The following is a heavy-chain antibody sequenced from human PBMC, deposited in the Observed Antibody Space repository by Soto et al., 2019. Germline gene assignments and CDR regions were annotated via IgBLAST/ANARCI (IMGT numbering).Heavy chain of an antibody. J-gene: IGHJ6*02. D-gene: IGHD6-13*01. CDR1: GYTFTGYY. CDR3: AREEIAAAVYYYYGMDV. CDR2: INPNSGGT. Sequence: ASVKVSCKASGYTFTGYYMHWVRQAPGRGLEWMGWINPNSGGTNYAQKLQGRVTMTRDTSISTAYMELSRLRSDDTAVYYCAREEIAAAVYYYYGMDVWGQGTTVTVSS. V-gene: IGHV1-2*02.